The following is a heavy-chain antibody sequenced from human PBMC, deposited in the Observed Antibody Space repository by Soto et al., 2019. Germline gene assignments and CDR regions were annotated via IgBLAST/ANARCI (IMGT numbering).Heavy chain of an antibody. CDR1: GFSFSDYV. CDR3: AKVPYNSWNYLYFDY. CDR2: ISGSGGNT. D-gene: IGHD1-7*01. J-gene: IGHJ4*02. V-gene: IGHV3-23*01. Sequence: GSLRLSCAASGFSFSDYVMSWVRQAPGKGLEWVSGISGSGGNTYYADSVKGRFTISRDNSKNTLYLQMNSLRAEDTAVYYCAKVPYNSWNYLYFDYWGQGTLVTVSS.